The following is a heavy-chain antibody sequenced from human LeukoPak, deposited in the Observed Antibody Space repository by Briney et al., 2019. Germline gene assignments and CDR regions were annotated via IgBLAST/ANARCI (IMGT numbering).Heavy chain of an antibody. CDR1: GGSFSGYY. D-gene: IGHD6-19*01. J-gene: IGHJ4*02. V-gene: IGHV4-34*01. CDR2: INHSGST. CDR3: ARTPPVDQPPPQQWLSFDY. Sequence: SETLSLTCAVYGGSFSGYYWSWIRQPPGKGLEWIGEINHSGSTNYNPSLKSRVTISVDTSKNQFSLKLSSVTAADTAVYYWARTPPVDQPPPQQWLSFDYWGQGTLVTVSS.